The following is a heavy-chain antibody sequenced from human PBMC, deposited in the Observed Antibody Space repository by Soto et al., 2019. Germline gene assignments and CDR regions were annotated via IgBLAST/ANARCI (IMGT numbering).Heavy chain of an antibody. CDR2: LGSGGDT. CDR1: GFTFGTYT. D-gene: IGHD3-9*01. CDR3: TKDRHPDGIWTFDF. J-gene: IGHJ4*02. Sequence: PGGSLRLSCAASGFTFGTYTMNWVRQAPGKGLEWVSALGSGGDTHYAESVKGRFTISRDYSKNILLLHMNSLRDEDSAIYYCTKDRHPDGIWTFDFWGQGTLVTDSS. V-gene: IGHV3-23*01.